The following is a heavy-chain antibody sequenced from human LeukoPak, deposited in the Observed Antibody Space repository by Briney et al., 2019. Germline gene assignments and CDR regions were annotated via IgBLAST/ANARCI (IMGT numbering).Heavy chain of an antibody. D-gene: IGHD6-19*01. CDR1: GFTFSSYG. V-gene: IGHV3-30*02. CDR3: AKDSSGWRRTVDY. J-gene: IGHJ4*02. CDR2: IRYEGSNK. Sequence: GGSLRLSCAASGFTFSSYGMHWVRQAPGKGLEWVAFIRYEGSNKYYADSVKGRFTISRDNSKNTLYLQMNSLRAEDTAVYYCAKDSSGWRRTVDYWGQGTLVTVPS.